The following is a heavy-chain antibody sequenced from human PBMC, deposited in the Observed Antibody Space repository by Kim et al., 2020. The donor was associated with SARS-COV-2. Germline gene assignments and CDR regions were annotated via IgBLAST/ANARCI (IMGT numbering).Heavy chain of an antibody. J-gene: IGHJ3*02. CDR2: IYYTGAT. CDR3: AREVALRPSGVVQVAFDVFDI. Sequence: SETLSLTCTVSGGYINNDYWTWIRQPPGKGLEWIGYIYYTGATNYNPSLWGRVSFSVDKSKNQFSLKLTSLTAADTAVYYCAREVALRPSGVVQVAFDVFDIWGQGTMVTVSA. D-gene: IGHD5-12*01. V-gene: IGHV4-59*01. CDR1: GGYINNDY.